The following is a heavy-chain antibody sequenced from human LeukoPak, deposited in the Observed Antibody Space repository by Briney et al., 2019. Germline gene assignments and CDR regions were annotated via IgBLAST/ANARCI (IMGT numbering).Heavy chain of an antibody. CDR1: GGSFSDYF. J-gene: IGHJ4*02. Sequence: SETLSLTCAVYGGSFSDYFWSWIRQPPGKGLEWIAEINHRGTTNYNPSLKSRVIISVDTSKNQFSLKLTSVTAADTAVYYCARGRYYVWDTLWGQGTLVTVSS. CDR2: INHRGTT. V-gene: IGHV4-34*01. D-gene: IGHD3-16*01. CDR3: ARGRYYVWDTL.